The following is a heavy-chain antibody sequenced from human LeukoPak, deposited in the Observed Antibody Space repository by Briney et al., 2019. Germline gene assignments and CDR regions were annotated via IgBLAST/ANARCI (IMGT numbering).Heavy chain of an antibody. V-gene: IGHV3-7*04. CDR3: ARDLDY. CDR2: IKPDGSDK. Sequence: QAGGSLRLSCVASGFTFSSYWMTWVRQAPGKGLEWVATIKPDGSDKYYVDSMKGRSTISRDNAKNSVSLQMNSLRVEDTAVYYCARDLDYWGRGTLVTVS. CDR1: GFTFSSYW. J-gene: IGHJ4*02.